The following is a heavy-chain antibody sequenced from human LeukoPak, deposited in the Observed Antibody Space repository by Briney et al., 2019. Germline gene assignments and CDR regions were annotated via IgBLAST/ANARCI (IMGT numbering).Heavy chain of an antibody. V-gene: IGHV3-23*01. CDR3: AKDGAGYSSGWSVDY. J-gene: IGHJ4*02. Sequence: GGTLRLSCAASGFTFSSYGMSWVRQAPGKGLEWVSAISGSGGSTYYADSVKGRFTISRDNSKNTLYLQMNSLRAEDTAVYYCAKDGAGYSSGWSVDYWGQGTLVTVSS. CDR1: GFTFSSYG. CDR2: ISGSGGST. D-gene: IGHD6-19*01.